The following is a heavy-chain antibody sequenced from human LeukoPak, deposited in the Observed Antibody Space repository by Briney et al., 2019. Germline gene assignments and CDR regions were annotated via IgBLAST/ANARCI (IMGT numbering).Heavy chain of an antibody. D-gene: IGHD2-15*01. CDR3: AKVRGYCSGGSCYSGFGYMDV. V-gene: IGHV3-43D*04. CDR1: GFTFDDYA. CDR2: ISWDGGST. J-gene: IGHJ6*03. Sequence: GGSLRLSCAASGFTFDDYAMHWGRQAPGKGLEWVSLISWDGGSTYYADSVKGRFTISRDNSKNSLYLQMNSLRAEDTALYYCAKVRGYCSGGSCYSGFGYMDVWGKGTTVTVSS.